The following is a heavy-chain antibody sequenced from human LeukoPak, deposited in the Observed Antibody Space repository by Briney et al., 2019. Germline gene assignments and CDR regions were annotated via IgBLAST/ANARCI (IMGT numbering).Heavy chain of an antibody. CDR2: ISAYNGNT. CDR3: ARVGAYCTSTSCFDY. CDR1: GYTFTSYG. Sequence: ASVKVSCKASGYTFTSYGISWVRQAPGQGLEWMGWISAYNGNTDYAQKFQGRVTMTTDTSTSTAYMDPRSLRSDDTAVYYCARVGAYCTSTSCFDYWGLGTLVTVSS. V-gene: IGHV1-18*01. J-gene: IGHJ4*02. D-gene: IGHD2-2*01.